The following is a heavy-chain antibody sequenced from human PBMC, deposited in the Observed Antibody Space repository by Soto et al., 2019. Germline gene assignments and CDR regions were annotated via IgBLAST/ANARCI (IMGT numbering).Heavy chain of an antibody. CDR3: AKRGIREYTSSWYISPLNY. J-gene: IGHJ4*02. Sequence: GGSLRLSCAASGFTFSSYAMSWVRQAPGKGLEWVSAISGSGGSTYYADSVKGRFTISRDNSKNTLYLQMNSLRAEDTALYYCAKRGIREYTSSWYISPLNYWGQGTLVTVSS. CDR2: ISGSGGST. CDR1: GFTFSSYA. V-gene: IGHV3-23*01. D-gene: IGHD6-13*01.